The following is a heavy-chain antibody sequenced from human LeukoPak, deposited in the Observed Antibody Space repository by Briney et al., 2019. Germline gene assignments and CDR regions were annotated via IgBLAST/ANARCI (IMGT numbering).Heavy chain of an antibody. CDR1: GFTFSSYA. Sequence: PGGSLRLSCAASGFTFSSYAMSWVRQAPGKGLEWVSAISGSGGSTYYADSVKGRFTISRDNSKNTLYLQMNSLRAEDTAVYYCAKLPTVSWLVRLGSFDYWGQGTLVTVSS. V-gene: IGHV3-23*01. J-gene: IGHJ4*02. D-gene: IGHD6-19*01. CDR2: ISGSGGST. CDR3: AKLPTVSWLVRLGSFDY.